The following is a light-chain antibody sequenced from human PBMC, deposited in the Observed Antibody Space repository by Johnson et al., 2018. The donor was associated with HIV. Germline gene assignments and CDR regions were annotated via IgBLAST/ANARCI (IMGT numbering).Light chain of an antibody. Sequence: QSVLTQPPSVSAAPGQRVTISCSGASSTFGNSYISWYQLLPGSPPKVLIYDNDKRPSGIPDRFSGSKSGTSATLVISGLQTGDEADYYCGTWDSSLRNGFFGTGTKVTVL. J-gene: IGLJ1*01. V-gene: IGLV1-51*01. CDR2: DND. CDR3: GTWDSSLRNGF. CDR1: SSTFGNSY.